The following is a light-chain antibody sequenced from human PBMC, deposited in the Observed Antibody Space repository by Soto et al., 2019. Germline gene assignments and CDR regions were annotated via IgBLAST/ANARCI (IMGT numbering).Light chain of an antibody. CDR3: SSHTTTSSPLQV. V-gene: IGLV2-14*01. J-gene: IGLJ1*01. CDR2: GVS. Sequence: QSALTQPASVSGSPGQSITISCTGTISDFVVYNYVSWYQQHPGKAPKIILYGVSNRPSGVSNRFSGSKSGNTASLTISGLHAEDEVDYYCSSHTTTSSPLQVFATGTKLTVL. CDR1: ISDFVVYNY.